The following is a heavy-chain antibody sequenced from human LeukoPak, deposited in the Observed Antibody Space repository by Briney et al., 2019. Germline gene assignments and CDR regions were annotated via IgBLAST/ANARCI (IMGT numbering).Heavy chain of an antibody. J-gene: IGHJ4*02. CDR1: GFSFSSYA. Sequence: PGRSLRLSCAASGFSFSSYAMHWVRQAPGKGLEWVSSISGSSGTYYADSVKGRFTISRDNSKDTLSLQMNSLRAEDTATYYCAKEHAGTGPYYFDQWGQGTLVTVSS. D-gene: IGHD1-1*01. V-gene: IGHV3-23*01. CDR3: AKEHAGTGPYYFDQ. CDR2: ISGSSGT.